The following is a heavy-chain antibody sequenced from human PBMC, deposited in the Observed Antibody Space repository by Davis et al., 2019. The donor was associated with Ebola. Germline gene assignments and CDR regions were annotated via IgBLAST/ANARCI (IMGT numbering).Heavy chain of an antibody. V-gene: IGHV3-33*08. CDR2: IWYDGSNK. CDR1: GFTFSSYA. Sequence: GGSLRLSCAASGFTFSSYAMHWVRQAPGKGLEWVAVIWYDGSNKYYADSVKGRFTISRDNSKNTLYLQMNSLRAEDTAVYYCARVITIFGVVIHYGMDVWGQGTTVTVSS. D-gene: IGHD3-3*01. J-gene: IGHJ6*02. CDR3: ARVITIFGVVIHYGMDV.